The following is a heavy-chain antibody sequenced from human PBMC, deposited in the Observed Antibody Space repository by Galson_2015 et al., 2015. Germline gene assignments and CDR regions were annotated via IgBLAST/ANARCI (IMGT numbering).Heavy chain of an antibody. CDR3: AKLPGDTAMVLFDY. CDR1: GFTFSSYG. D-gene: IGHD5-18*01. CDR2: ISYDGSNK. V-gene: IGHV3-30*18. Sequence: SLRLSCAASGFTFSSYGMHWVRQAPGKGLEWVAVISYDGSNKYYADSVKGRFTISRDNSKNTLYLQMNSLRAEDTAVYYCAKLPGDTAMVLFDYWGQGTLVTVSS. J-gene: IGHJ4*02.